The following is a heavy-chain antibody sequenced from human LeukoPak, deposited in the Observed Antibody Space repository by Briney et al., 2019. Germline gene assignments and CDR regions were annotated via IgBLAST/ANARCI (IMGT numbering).Heavy chain of an antibody. CDR2: IHPKSGAT. J-gene: IGHJ4*02. D-gene: IGHD1-26*01. V-gene: IGHV1-2*06. Sequence: ASVKVSCKASGYSFTDYYIHWVRQAPGQGLEWVGLIHPKSGATFYAQKFRGRVTMTRDTSINTVYMELDRLTSDDTAVFYCARDYSGSYTHWAQGTLVTVSS. CDR3: ARDYSGSYTH. CDR1: GYSFTDYY.